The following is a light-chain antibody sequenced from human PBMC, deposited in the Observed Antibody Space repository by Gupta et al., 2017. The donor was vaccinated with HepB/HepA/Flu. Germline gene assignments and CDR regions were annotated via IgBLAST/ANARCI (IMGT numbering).Light chain of an antibody. J-gene: IGLJ2*01. V-gene: IGLV1-40*01. CDR3: QSCDSRFRGPII. CDR1: SSNIGAGYD. Sequence: QPVLAHPPSVSGAPGQRVTIPCTGSSSNIGAGYDVHWYQQLRGTAPTLPIYCNSNRPSGVPARFFCATSGTSAYPSTPALQAEDGAEEDGQSCDSRFRGPIIFGGGTKLTVL. CDR2: CNS.